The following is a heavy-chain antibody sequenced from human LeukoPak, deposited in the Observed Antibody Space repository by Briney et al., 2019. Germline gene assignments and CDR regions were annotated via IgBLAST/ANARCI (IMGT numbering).Heavy chain of an antibody. Sequence: PGGSLRLSCAASGFTFSSYGMHWVRQAPGKGLEWVSAISGSVGSTYYADSVKGRFTISRDNAKNSLYLQMNSLRAEDTAVYYWARAVSDFWSGYNYYMDVWGKGTTVTVSS. D-gene: IGHD3-3*01. CDR1: GFTFSSYG. CDR2: ISGSVGST. CDR3: ARAVSDFWSGYNYYMDV. V-gene: IGHV3-21*01. J-gene: IGHJ6*03.